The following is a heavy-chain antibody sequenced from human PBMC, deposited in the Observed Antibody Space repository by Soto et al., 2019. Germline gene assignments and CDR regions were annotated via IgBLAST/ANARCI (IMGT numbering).Heavy chain of an antibody. D-gene: IGHD1-1*01. Sequence: ASVKVSCKASGYTFTSYGISWVRQAPGQGLEWMGWISVYSGNTHYAQKVQGRVTMTTGTSTSTAYMEVRSLRSDDTAVYYCARVPLHPLYFCYYGMDVWDRGTTVTVSS. CDR2: ISVYSGNT. J-gene: IGHJ6*02. CDR1: GYTFTSYG. V-gene: IGHV1-18*04. CDR3: ARVPLHPLYFCYYGMDV.